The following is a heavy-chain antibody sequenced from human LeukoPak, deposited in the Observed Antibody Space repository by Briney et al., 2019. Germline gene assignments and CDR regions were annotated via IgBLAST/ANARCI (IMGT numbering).Heavy chain of an antibody. V-gene: IGHV5-51*01. J-gene: IGHJ4*02. CDR1: GDRFTGYW. Sequence: GESLRISCRVSGDRFTGYWIAWLRHLPGKGLEWMGIIYPDDSDIRYGPSLQGQATMSVDRSSTTAYLHLSRLKASDIATYYCARQAGFSNKYFDYWGQGTLVTVSS. CDR3: ARQAGFSNKYFDY. D-gene: IGHD4-11*01. CDR2: IYPDDSDI.